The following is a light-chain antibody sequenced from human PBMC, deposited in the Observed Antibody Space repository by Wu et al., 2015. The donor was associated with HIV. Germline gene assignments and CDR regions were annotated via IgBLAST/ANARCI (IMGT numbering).Light chain of an antibody. J-gene: IGKJ2*01. CDR3: QQYGRSPST. Sequence: EIVLTQSPGTLYLSPGERATLSCRASQTVTSDYLAWYQHKPGQAPRLLIYGASSRATGISDRFSGSGSGTDFTLTVNRLEPEDFAVYFCQQYGRSPSTFGQGTKLEIK. CDR2: GAS. CDR1: QTVTSDY. V-gene: IGKV3-20*01.